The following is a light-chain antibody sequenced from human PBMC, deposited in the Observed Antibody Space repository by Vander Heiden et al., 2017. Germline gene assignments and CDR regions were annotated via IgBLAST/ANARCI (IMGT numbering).Light chain of an antibody. CDR2: KDS. V-gene: IGLV3-25*03. J-gene: IGLJ3*02. CDR1: ALPKQY. Sequence: SSELTQPPSRSVSPGQTARITCAGDALPKQYAYWYQQKPGQAPVLVIYKDSERPSGIPERFSGSSSGTTVTLTISGVQAEDEADYYCQSADSSGTYGVFGGGTKLTVL. CDR3: QSADSSGTYGV.